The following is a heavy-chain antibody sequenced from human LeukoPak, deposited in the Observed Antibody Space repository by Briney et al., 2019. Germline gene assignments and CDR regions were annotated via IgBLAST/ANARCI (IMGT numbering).Heavy chain of an antibody. J-gene: IGHJ5*02. Sequence: GGSLRLSWAASGXTFSSSTVNWVRQAPGKRLEWVSSISSTSTSINYADSVRGRFTISRDNAKNSLYLQMSSLRAEDTAVYYCARSLEVDPWGQGTLVTVSS. CDR2: ISSTSTSI. CDR3: ARSLEVDP. CDR1: GXTFSSST. V-gene: IGHV3-21*01.